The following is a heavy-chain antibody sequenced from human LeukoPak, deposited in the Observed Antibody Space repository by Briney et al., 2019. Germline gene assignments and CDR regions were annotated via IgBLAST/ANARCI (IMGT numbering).Heavy chain of an antibody. D-gene: IGHD3-9*01. V-gene: IGHV4-4*07. CDR3: ANYDTLTASQVYYFGN. J-gene: IGHJ4*02. CDR1: GGSISSYY. Sequence: SETLSLTCTVSGGSISSYYWSWIRQPAGKGLEWIGHIYTSGSTNYNPSLKSRVTMSVDTSKNQFSLRLSSVTAADTAIYYCANYDTLTASQVYYFGNWGQGTLVTVSS. CDR2: IYTSGST.